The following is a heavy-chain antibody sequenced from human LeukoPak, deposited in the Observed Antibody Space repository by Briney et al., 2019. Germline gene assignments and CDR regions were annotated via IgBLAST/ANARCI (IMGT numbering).Heavy chain of an antibody. Sequence: SETLSLTCSVSDDSITMYYWTWIRQPPGKGLEWIGYVDHIGSTNFNPSLNGRVSISRDTSKNLFSLRLRSVTAADTAVYFCARGRVSPSTWYSTYYYYFYMDVWGKGTTVTVSS. CDR2: VDHIGST. D-gene: IGHD4-11*01. CDR3: ARGRVSPSTWYSTYYYYFYMDV. J-gene: IGHJ6*03. V-gene: IGHV4-59*01. CDR1: DDSITMYY.